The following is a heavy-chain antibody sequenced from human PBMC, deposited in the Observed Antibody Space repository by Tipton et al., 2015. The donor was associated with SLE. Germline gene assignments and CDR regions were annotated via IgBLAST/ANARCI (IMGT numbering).Heavy chain of an antibody. CDR3: ARDISDAPMAWAFDI. Sequence: LRLSCTVSGGSISSGSYYWGWIRQPPGKGLEWIGRIYTSGSTNYNPSLKSRVTMSVDTSKNQFSLKLSSVTAADTAVYYCARDISDAPMAWAFDIWGQGTMVTVSS. CDR1: GGSISSGSYY. CDR2: IYTSGST. J-gene: IGHJ3*02. V-gene: IGHV4-61*02. D-gene: IGHD2/OR15-2a*01.